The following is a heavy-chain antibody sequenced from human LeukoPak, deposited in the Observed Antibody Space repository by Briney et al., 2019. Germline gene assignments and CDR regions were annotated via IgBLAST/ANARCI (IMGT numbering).Heavy chain of an antibody. CDR1: GFTLSKYW. J-gene: IGHJ4*02. V-gene: IGHV3-7*01. Sequence: GGSLRLSCAASGFTLSKYWMSWVRQAPGKGLEWLADIKEDGSKEYFVDSVKGRFTISRDNTKNSVYLQMNSLRAEDTPVYYCARDFGDSSGWYNDYWGRGTLVIVSS. CDR3: ARDFGDSSGWYNDY. D-gene: IGHD6-19*01. CDR2: IKEDGSKE.